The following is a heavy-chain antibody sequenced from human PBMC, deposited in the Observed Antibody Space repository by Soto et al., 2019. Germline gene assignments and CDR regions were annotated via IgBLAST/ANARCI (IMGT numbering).Heavy chain of an antibody. CDR2: IYYSVST. Sequence: QVQLQESGPGLVKPSQTLSLTCTVSGGSISSGGYYWSWIRQHQGKGLEWIGYIYYSVSTYYNPSLKSRVTISVDTSKNQFSLKLSSVTAADTAVYYCARAQGYCTNGVCYYYYGMDVWGQGTTVTVSS. V-gene: IGHV4-31*03. D-gene: IGHD2-8*01. CDR1: GGSISSGGYY. CDR3: ARAQGYCTNGVCYYYYGMDV. J-gene: IGHJ6*02.